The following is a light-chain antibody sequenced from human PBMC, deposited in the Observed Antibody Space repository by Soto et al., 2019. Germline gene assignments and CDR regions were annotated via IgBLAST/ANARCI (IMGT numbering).Light chain of an antibody. Sequence: EIVLTRSPATLSLPPGERATLSCRASQSVSSYLAWYQQKPGQAPRLLIYDASNRATGIPARFSGSGSGTDFTLTISSLEPEDFAVYYCQQRSNCPPFTFGPGTKVDIK. CDR3: QQRSNCPPFT. CDR1: QSVSSY. V-gene: IGKV3-11*01. J-gene: IGKJ3*01. CDR2: DAS.